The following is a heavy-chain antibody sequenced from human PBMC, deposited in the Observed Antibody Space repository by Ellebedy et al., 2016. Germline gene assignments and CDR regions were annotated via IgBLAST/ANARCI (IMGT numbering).Heavy chain of an antibody. CDR1: GGSISSYY. V-gene: IGHV4-59*01. CDR3: ARGGASSKWLDP. Sequence: SETLSFTXTVSGGSISSYYWSWIRQPPGKGLEWIAWIHDSGTTNYNPSLKSRVTISIETSKNQFSLKLNSVTAADTAVYYCARGGASSKWLDPWGQGTPVTVSS. J-gene: IGHJ5*02. CDR2: IHDSGTT.